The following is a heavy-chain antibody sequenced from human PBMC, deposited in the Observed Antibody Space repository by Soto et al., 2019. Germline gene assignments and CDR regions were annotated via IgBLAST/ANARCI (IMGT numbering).Heavy chain of an antibody. J-gene: IGHJ6*02. Sequence: QVQLVESGGGVVQPGRSLRLSCAASGFTFCSYGMHWVRQAPGKGLEWVAVISYDGSNKYYADSVKGRFTISRDNSKNTLYLQMNSLRAEDTAVYYCAKDRGDGDYHQVHGVYYYYGMDVWGQGTTVTVSS. CDR1: GFTFCSYG. D-gene: IGHD4-17*01. V-gene: IGHV3-30*18. CDR3: AKDRGDGDYHQVHGVYYYYGMDV. CDR2: ISYDGSNK.